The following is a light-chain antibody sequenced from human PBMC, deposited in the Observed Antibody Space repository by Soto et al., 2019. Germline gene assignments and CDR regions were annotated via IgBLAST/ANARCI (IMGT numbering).Light chain of an antibody. CDR3: QQYNSYDMWS. V-gene: IGKV1-5*01. CDR1: QSIRKW. CDR2: GPS. Sequence: DIQMTQSPSTLSASVGDRVTITCRASQSIRKWLAWYQQKPGKAPKLLIYGPSSLESGVPSRFSDNVSGTEIALHVSRLRVDDFATYYIQQYNSYDMWSFGQGTKV. J-gene: IGKJ1*01.